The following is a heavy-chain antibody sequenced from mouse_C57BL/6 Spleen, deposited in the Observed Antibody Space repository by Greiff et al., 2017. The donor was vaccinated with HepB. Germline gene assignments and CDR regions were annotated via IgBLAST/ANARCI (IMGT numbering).Heavy chain of an antibody. D-gene: IGHD1-1*01. V-gene: IGHV1-69*01. CDR1: GYTFTSYW. CDR2: IDPSDSYT. J-gene: IGHJ3*01. CDR3: AGAPYYYGSSYEGAWFAY. Sequence: VQLQQPGAELVMPGASVKLSCKASGYTFTSYWMHWVKQRPGQGLEWIGEIDPSDSYTTYNQKFKGKSTLTVDKSSSTAYMQLSSLTSEDSAVYYCAGAPYYYGSSYEGAWFAYWGQGTLVTVSA.